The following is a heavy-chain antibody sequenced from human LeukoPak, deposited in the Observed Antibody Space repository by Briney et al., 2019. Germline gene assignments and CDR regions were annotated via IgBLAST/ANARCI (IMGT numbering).Heavy chain of an antibody. D-gene: IGHD5-24*01. CDR3: ARDLVDGYNTRAGWLDP. J-gene: IGHJ5*02. CDR2: ISAYNGNT. V-gene: IGHV1-18*01. Sequence: ASVKVSCKASGYTFTSYGISWVRHAPGQGLEWMGWISAYNGNTNYAQKLQGRVTMTTDTSTSTAYMELRSLRSEHTAVYYCARDLVDGYNTRAGWLDPWRQRTLVTVPS. CDR1: GYTFTSYG.